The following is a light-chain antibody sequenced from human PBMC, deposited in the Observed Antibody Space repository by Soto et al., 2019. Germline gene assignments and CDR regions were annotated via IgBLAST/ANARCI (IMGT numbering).Light chain of an antibody. CDR1: SSDVGGYNY. CDR3: SSFTSSGTYV. CDR2: EVS. Sequence: QSALTQPASVSGSPGQSNTISCTGTSSDVGGYNYVSWYQQHPGKAPKFMIYEVSNRPSGVSNRFSGSKSGNTASLTISGLQAEDEADYYCSSFTSSGTYVFGTGTKVTVL. V-gene: IGLV2-14*01. J-gene: IGLJ1*01.